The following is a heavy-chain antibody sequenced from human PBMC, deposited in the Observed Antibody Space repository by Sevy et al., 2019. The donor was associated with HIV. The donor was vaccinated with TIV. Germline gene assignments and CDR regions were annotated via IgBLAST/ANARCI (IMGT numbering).Heavy chain of an antibody. CDR3: SRRPMGSAELEGDY. CDR1: GGSISSSSYY. Sequence: TESLSLTCTVSGGSISSSSYYWGWIRQPPGNGMEWIGSIYYSGSTYYNPSLKSRVTISIDTSKNQFSLKLSSVTAADTAVYYCSRRPMGSAELEGDYWGQGTLVYVSS. CDR2: IYYSGST. D-gene: IGHD1-1*01. J-gene: IGHJ4*02. V-gene: IGHV4-39*01.